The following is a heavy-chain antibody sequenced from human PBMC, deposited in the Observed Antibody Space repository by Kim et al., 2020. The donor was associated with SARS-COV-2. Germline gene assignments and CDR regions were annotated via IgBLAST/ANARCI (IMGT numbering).Heavy chain of an antibody. Sequence: ASVKVSCKSSGYTFTDFLMHWVRQAPGQGLEWMGWINAGNGDTKFSQKFQGRVILTRDTSASTGYMDLNSLRSEDTAVYYCASSSVTEMVLGYWGQGTPVIVSS. CDR2: INAGNGDT. V-gene: IGHV1-3*01. CDR1: GYTFTDFL. D-gene: IGHD4-17*01. J-gene: IGHJ4*02. CDR3: ASSSVTEMVLGY.